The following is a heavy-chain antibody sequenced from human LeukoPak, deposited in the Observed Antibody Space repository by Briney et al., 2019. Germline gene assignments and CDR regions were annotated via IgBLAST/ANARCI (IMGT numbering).Heavy chain of an antibody. CDR2: VKQDGREK. CDR3: VREAAATLFDY. CDR1: GFTFSRYW. Sequence: TGGSLRLSCAASGFTFSRYWMSWVRQAPGKGLEWVANVKQDGREKYYVDSVKGRFTISRDNAKNSLYLQMNSLRAEDTAVYYCVREAAATLFDYWGQGTLVTVSS. J-gene: IGHJ4*02. V-gene: IGHV3-7*01. D-gene: IGHD1-26*01.